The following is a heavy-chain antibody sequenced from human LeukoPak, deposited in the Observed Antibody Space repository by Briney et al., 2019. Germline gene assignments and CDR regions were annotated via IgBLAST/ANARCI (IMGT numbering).Heavy chain of an antibody. V-gene: IGHV1-18*01. CDR1: GYTFTSYG. CDR2: ISAYNGNT. CDR3: ARGQLNYDILTGYYSYYFDY. D-gene: IGHD3-9*01. Sequence: GASVKVSCKASGYTFTSYGISWVRQAPGQGLEWMGWISAYNGNTNYAQKLQGRVTMTTDTSTSTAYMELRSLRSGDTAVYYCARGQLNYDILTGYYSYYFDYWGQGTLVTVSS. J-gene: IGHJ4*02.